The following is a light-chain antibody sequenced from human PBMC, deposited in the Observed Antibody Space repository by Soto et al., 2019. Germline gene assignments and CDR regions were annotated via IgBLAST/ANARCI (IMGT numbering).Light chain of an antibody. J-gene: IGKJ2*01. Sequence: EIVLTQSPGTLSLSPGERATLSCRASQSVSRNYTAWYQQKPGQAPRLVIYGASRRATGIPDRFSGSGSGTDFTLTISRLEPEDLAVYYCQQYGSSPPYTFGHGTKLEIK. CDR1: QSVSRNY. V-gene: IGKV3-20*01. CDR2: GAS. CDR3: QQYGSSPPYT.